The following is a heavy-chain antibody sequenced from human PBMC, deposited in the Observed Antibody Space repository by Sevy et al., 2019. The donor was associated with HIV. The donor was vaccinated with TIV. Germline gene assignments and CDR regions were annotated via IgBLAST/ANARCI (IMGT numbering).Heavy chain of an antibody. J-gene: IGHJ6*02. CDR1: EFTFSSYW. V-gene: IGHV3-7*01. CDR3: ARSGGSYDYGMDV. Sequence: GGSLRLSCAASEFTFSSYWMSWVRQAPGKGLEWVANIKQDGSEKYYVDSEKGRFTISRDNAKNSLYLQMNSLRAEDTAVYYCARSGGSYDYGMDVWGQGTTVTVSS. CDR2: IKQDGSEK. D-gene: IGHD1-26*01.